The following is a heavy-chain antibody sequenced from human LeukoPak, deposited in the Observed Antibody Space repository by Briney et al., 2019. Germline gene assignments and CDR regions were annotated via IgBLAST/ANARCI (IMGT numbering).Heavy chain of an antibody. D-gene: IGHD5-12*01. CDR1: GGSFSGYY. CDR2: INHSGST. J-gene: IGHJ4*02. Sequence: PSETLSLTCAVYGGSFSGYYWSWIRQPPGKGLEWIGEINHSGSTNCNPSLKSRVTISVDTSKNQFSLKLSSVTAADTAVYYCARGPREWLRLLYFDYWGQGTLVTVSS. V-gene: IGHV4-34*01. CDR3: ARGPREWLRLLYFDY.